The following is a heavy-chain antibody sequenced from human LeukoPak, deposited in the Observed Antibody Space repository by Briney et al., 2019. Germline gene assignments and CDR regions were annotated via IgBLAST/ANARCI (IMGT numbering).Heavy chain of an antibody. CDR2: ISSSSSTI. V-gene: IGHV3-48*03. Sequence: PGGSLRLSCAASGFTFSRYEMNWVRQAPGKGLEGVSYISSSSSTIYYADSVKGRFTISRDNANNSLYLQMNSLRAEDTAVYYCARDGYGSGSYPGVMDVWGQGTTLTVSS. CDR1: GFTFSRYE. CDR3: ARDGYGSGSYPGVMDV. D-gene: IGHD3-10*01. J-gene: IGHJ6*02.